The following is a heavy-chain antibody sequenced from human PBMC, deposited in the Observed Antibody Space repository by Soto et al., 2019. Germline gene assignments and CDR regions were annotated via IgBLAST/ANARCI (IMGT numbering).Heavy chain of an antibody. V-gene: IGHV1-3*01. CDR3: AGSYSSGYTYYDV. Sequence: ASVKVYCKASGYTFTTYTMHWVRQAPGQRLEWMGWINAGDGNTKFSQKFQGRVTITRDTSASTAYMELSSLRSEDTAVYYCAGSYSSGYTYYDVWGQGTTVTVS. CDR1: GYTFTTYT. J-gene: IGHJ6*02. CDR2: INAGDGNT. D-gene: IGHD6-19*01.